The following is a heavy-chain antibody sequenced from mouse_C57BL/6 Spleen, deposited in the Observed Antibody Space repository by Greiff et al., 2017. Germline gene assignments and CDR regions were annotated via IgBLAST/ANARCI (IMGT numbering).Heavy chain of an antibody. CDR3: ARYDGYDGGDAMDY. CDR1: GYTFTDYN. V-gene: IGHV1-22*01. J-gene: IGHJ4*01. CDR2: INPTNGGT. D-gene: IGHD2-3*01. Sequence: EVQLQQSGPELVKPGASVKMSCKASGYTFTDYNMHWVKQSHGKSLEWIGYINPTNGGTSYNQKFKGKATLTVNKSSSTAYMELRSLTSEDSAVYYCARYDGYDGGDAMDYWGQGTSVTVSS.